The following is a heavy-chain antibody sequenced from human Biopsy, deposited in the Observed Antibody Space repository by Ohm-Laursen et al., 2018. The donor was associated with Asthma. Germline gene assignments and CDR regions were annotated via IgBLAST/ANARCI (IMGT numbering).Heavy chain of an antibody. CDR1: CYTFNSAG. CDR2: ISVYNGNT. V-gene: IGHV1-18*01. D-gene: IGHD3-16*01. J-gene: IGHJ6*02. Sequence: ASVKVFCKTSCYTFNSAGITWVRQAPGQGLEGMGWISVYNGNTKVAQKLQDRITMITDTSTSTAYMELRSLRSDDTAVYFCARAVDYAHYYGIDVWGQGTTVTVS. CDR3: ARAVDYAHYYGIDV.